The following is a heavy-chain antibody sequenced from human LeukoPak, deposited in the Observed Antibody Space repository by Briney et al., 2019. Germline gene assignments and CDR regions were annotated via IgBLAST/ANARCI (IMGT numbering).Heavy chain of an antibody. V-gene: IGHV1-46*01. CDR2: IKVSGGRT. Sequence: ASVRVSSKASGYTFSVFYVHWVRQAPGQGLEWMGIIKVSGGRTDYAQKFQGRVTMTRDMSTSTVYMELSNLRSEDTAVYYCARELPESYHFDYWGQGTLVTVSS. D-gene: IGHD2-2*01. CDR3: ARELPESYHFDY. J-gene: IGHJ4*02. CDR1: GYTFSVFY.